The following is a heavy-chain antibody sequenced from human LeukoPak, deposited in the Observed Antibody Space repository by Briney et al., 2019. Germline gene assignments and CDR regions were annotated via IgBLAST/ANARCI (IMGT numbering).Heavy chain of an antibody. Sequence: GGSLRLSCAASGLTFSSYAMSWVRQAPGKGLEWVSVISDNGGSTYNADSVKGRFTISRDNSKNTLYLQMNSLRAGDTAVYYCAKFQCSSTSCYTYYYYGMDVWGQGTTVTVSS. CDR3: AKFQCSSTSCYTYYYYGMDV. D-gene: IGHD2-2*02. V-gene: IGHV3-23*01. J-gene: IGHJ6*02. CDR1: GLTFSSYA. CDR2: ISDNGGST.